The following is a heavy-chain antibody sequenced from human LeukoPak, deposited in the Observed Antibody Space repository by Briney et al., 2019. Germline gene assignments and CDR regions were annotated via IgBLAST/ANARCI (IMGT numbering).Heavy chain of an antibody. CDR3: ARVGSPQKVVGLKIY. V-gene: IGHV1-2*02. J-gene: IGHJ4*02. D-gene: IGHD1-26*01. Sequence: ASVKVSFKAAGYTFIDYYIHWVRQAPGQGLEWMGWINPKSGGTNYAQNFKGRVTMTRDTSINTAYMELNRLTSDDTAVYYCARVGSPQKVVGLKIYWGQGTLVTVSS. CDR1: GYTFIDYY. CDR2: INPKSGGT.